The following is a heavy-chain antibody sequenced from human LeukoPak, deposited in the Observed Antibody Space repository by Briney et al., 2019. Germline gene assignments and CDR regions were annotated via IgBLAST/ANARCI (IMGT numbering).Heavy chain of an antibody. V-gene: IGHV1-18*01. J-gene: IGHJ4*02. CDR3: ARDPAYSNYPYYFDY. D-gene: IGHD4-11*01. CDR1: GYTFTSYG. CDR2: ISAYNGNT. Sequence: GASVKVSCKASGYTFTSYGISWVRQAPGQGLEWMGWISAYNGNTNYAQKLQGRVTMTTDTSTSTAYMELRSLRSDGTAVYYCARDPAYSNYPYYFDYWGQGTLVTVSS.